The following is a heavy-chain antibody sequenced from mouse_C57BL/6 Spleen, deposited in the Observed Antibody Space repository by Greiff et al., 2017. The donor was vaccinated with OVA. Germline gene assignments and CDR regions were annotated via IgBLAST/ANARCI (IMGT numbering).Heavy chain of an antibody. V-gene: IGHV5-16*01. CDR3: ARVYGSTLLDY. Sequence: EVQLVESEGGLVQPGSSMKLSCTASGFTFSDYYMAWVRQVPEKGLEWVANINYDGSSTYYLDSLKSRFIISRDNAKNILYLQMSSLKSEDTATYYCARVYGSTLLDYWGQGTTLTVSS. J-gene: IGHJ2*01. CDR1: GFTFSDYY. CDR2: INYDGSST. D-gene: IGHD1-1*01.